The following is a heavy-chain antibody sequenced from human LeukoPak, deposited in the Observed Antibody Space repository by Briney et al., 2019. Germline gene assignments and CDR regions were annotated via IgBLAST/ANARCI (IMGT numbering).Heavy chain of an antibody. Sequence: SETLSLTCAVSGGSISSGGYSWSWIRQPPGKGLEWIGYIYHSGSTYYNPSLKSRVTISVDRSKNQFSLRLSSVTAADTAVYYCARDTYYYDSSGYSEYFQHWGQGTLVTVSS. D-gene: IGHD3-22*01. CDR3: ARDTYYYDSSGYSEYFQH. J-gene: IGHJ1*01. CDR2: IYHSGST. V-gene: IGHV4-30-2*01. CDR1: GGSISSGGYS.